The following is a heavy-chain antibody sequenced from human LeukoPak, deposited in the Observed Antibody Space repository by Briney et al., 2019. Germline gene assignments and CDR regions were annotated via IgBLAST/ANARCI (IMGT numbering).Heavy chain of an antibody. CDR1: SGSISSYY. V-gene: IGHV4-59*08. CDR3: ARQGTVTARRYYYYYIMDV. J-gene: IGHJ6*02. Sequence: SETLSLTCTVSSGSISSYYWSWIRQPPGKGLEWIGYIYYSGSTNYNPSLKSRVTISLDTSKNQFSLELSSVTAADTAVYYCARQGTVTARRYYYYYIMDVWGQGTTVTVSS. D-gene: IGHD1/OR15-1a*01. CDR2: IYYSGST.